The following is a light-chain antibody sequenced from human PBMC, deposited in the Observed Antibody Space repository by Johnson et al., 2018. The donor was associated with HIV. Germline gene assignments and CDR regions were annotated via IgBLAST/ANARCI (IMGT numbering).Light chain of an antibody. CDR3: GTWDSSLRVGF. V-gene: IGLV1-51*01. CDR2: DNN. Sequence: QAVLTQPPSVSAAPGQKVTISCSGSSSNIGNNYVSWYQQLPGRAPKLLIYDNNKRPSGIPDRFSGSKSGTSATTRITGLQTGAEAEYYCGTWDSSLRVGFFGTGTKVTVL. CDR1: SSNIGNNY. J-gene: IGLJ1*01.